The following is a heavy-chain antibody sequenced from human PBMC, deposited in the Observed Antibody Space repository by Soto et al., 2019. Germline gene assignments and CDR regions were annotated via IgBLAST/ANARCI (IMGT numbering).Heavy chain of an antibody. D-gene: IGHD1-26*01. CDR1: GDSINTYT. Sequence: LSLTCTVSGDSINTYTWTWIRQPPGKGLEWIGYICSSGSTNYNPSLQSRLTMSVDTSKNLISLKLNSVTAADTAVYYCARGDQELDYWGQGTLVTVSS. CDR3: ARGDQELDY. CDR2: ICSSGST. J-gene: IGHJ4*02. V-gene: IGHV4-59*01.